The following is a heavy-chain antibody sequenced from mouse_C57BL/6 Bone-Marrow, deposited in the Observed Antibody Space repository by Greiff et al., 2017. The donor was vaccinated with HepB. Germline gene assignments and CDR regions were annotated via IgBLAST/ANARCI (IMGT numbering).Heavy chain of an antibody. CDR3: TRDGSSPAWFAY. D-gene: IGHD1-1*01. CDR2: IDPETGGT. Sequence: QVQLQRSGAELVRPGASVTLSCKAPGYTFTDYEMHWVKQTPVHGLEWIGAIDPETGGTAYNQKFKGKAILTADKSSSTAYMELRSLTSEDSAVYYCTRDGSSPAWFAYWGQGTLVTVSA. CDR1: GYTFTDYE. V-gene: IGHV1-15*01. J-gene: IGHJ3*01.